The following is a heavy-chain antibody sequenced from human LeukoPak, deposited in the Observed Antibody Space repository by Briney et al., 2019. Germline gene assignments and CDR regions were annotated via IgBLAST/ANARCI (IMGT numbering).Heavy chain of an antibody. Sequence: ASVKVSCKASGYTFTNYGISWVRQAPGQGLEWMGWISNYNGNTDYAQKLRGRVTMTTDTSTSTAYMELRSLRSDDTAVYCCARITYDFWSGYYMPDDPWGQGTLVTVSS. V-gene: IGHV1-18*01. D-gene: IGHD3-3*01. CDR1: GYTFTNYG. J-gene: IGHJ5*02. CDR2: ISNYNGNT. CDR3: ARITYDFWSGYYMPDDP.